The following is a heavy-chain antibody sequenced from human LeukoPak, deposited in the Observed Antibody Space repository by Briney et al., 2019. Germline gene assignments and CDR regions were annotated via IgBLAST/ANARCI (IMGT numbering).Heavy chain of an antibody. CDR3: AKEAFAVVPAAKSDY. J-gene: IGHJ4*02. CDR2: VGGSTGGT. D-gene: IGHD2-2*01. Sequence: PGGSLRLSSAASGFTFSSYAMSWVRRAPGKGLEWVSAVGGSTGGTYYADSVKGRFTISRDNSKNTLYLQMNSLRAEDTAVYYCAKEAFAVVPAAKSDYWGQGTLVTVSP. CDR1: GFTFSSYA. V-gene: IGHV3-23*01.